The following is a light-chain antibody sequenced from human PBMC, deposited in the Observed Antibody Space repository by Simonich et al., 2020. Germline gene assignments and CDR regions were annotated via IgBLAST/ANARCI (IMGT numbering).Light chain of an antibody. CDR1: VLAKKKY. V-gene: IGLV3-27*01. J-gene: IGLJ3*02. Sequence: SYELTQPSSVSVSPGQTARITCSGDVLAKKKYARWFQQKPGQAPVLVIYKDSERPSGIPGRFAGSSSGTTVTLTISGAQVEDEADYYCYSAADNNWVFGGGTKLTVL. CDR3: YSAADNNWV. CDR2: KDS.